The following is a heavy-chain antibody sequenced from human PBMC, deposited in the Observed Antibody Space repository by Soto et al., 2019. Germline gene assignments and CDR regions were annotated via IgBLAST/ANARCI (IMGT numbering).Heavy chain of an antibody. D-gene: IGHD6-6*01. CDR1: GFPFRDSY. Sequence: GSLRLSCAASGFPFRDSYMAWSRQAPGKGLEEIATISSTGSTPYYADSVKGRFTISRDNAQNSLYLEMNNLRAEDTAVYYCARGQQLVANWLDPWGQGILVTVSS. V-gene: IGHV3-11*01. J-gene: IGHJ5*02. CDR2: ISSTGSTP. CDR3: ARGQQLVANWLDP.